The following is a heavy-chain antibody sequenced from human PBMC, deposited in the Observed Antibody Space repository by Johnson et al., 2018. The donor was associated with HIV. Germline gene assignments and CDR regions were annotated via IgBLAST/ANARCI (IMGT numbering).Heavy chain of an antibody. J-gene: IGHJ3*02. V-gene: IGHV3-33*06. D-gene: IGHD6-19*01. CDR1: GFTFSSYG. CDR3: AKDRSSGWYPAFDI. Sequence: QVQLVESGGGVVQPGRSLRLSCAASGFTFSSYGMHWVRQAPGKGLEWVANIKQDGSEKYYADSVKGRFTISRDNSKNTLYLQMHSLRAEDTAVYYCAKDRSSGWYPAFDIWGQGTMVTVSS. CDR2: IKQDGSEK.